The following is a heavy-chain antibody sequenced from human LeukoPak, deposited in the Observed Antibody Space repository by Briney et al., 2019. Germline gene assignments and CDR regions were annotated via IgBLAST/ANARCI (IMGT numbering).Heavy chain of an antibody. J-gene: IGHJ4*02. D-gene: IGHD1-26*01. CDR2: IYTSGST. V-gene: IGHV4-61*02. CDR1: GGSISSGSYY. CDR3: ARREGL. Sequence: SETLSLTCTVSGGSISSGSYYWSWIRQPAGKGLEWIGRIYTSGSTKYNPSLKSRVTMSVDTSKNQFSLKLTSVTAADTAVYYCARREGLWGQGTLVTVSS.